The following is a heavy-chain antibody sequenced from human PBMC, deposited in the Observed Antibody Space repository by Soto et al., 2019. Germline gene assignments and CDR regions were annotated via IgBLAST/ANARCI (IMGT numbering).Heavy chain of an antibody. CDR3: ARVTATYPPYFFDY. J-gene: IGHJ4*02. Sequence: SETLSLTCTVSGGSISSYYWSWIRQPPGKGLEWIGYIYYSGSTNYNPSLKSRVTISVDTSKNQFSLKLSSVTAADTAVYYCARVTATYPPYFFDYWGQGTLVTVSS. CDR1: GGSISSYY. D-gene: IGHD2-21*02. V-gene: IGHV4-59*01. CDR2: IYYSGST.